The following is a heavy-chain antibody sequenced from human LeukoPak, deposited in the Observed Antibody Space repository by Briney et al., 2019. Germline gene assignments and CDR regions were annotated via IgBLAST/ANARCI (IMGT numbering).Heavy chain of an antibody. J-gene: IGHJ4*02. CDR1: GFTVSSNY. CDR3: ARQTRSVDPLTY. CDR2: IYSGGST. Sequence: PGGSLRLSCAASGFTVSSNYMGWVRQAPGKGLEWVSVIYSGGSTYYADSVKGRFTISRDNVENSLYLQMNSLRADDTAVYFCARQTRSVDPLTYWGQGTLVTVSS. V-gene: IGHV3-53*01. D-gene: IGHD4-23*01.